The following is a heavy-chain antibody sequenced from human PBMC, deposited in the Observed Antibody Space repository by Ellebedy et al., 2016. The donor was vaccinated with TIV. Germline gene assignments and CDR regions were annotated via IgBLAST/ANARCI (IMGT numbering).Heavy chain of an antibody. Sequence: MPSETLSLTCAISGDSVSSNSAGWNWLRQSPSRGLEWLGRTYYRSKWYNDYAVSVKSRITINPDTSKNQFSLQLNSVTPEDTAVYYCARRSSRNVMDVWGQGTTVTVSS. V-gene: IGHV6-1*01. CDR1: GDSVSSNSAG. J-gene: IGHJ6*02. CDR3: ARRSSRNVMDV. CDR2: TYYRSKWYN. D-gene: IGHD6-13*01.